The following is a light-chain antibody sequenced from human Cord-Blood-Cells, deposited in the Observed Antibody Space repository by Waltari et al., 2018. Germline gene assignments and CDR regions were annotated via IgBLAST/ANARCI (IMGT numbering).Light chain of an antibody. CDR3: QQRRNWPPYT. Sequence: EIVFTKSPATLSFSPGERATLPCRARQSVSSYLDWYQQKPGQAPKLLNYDASNRATGIPAMFSGSGSATDFTLTISSLQPEDFAVYYCQQRRNWPPYTFGQGTKLEIK. CDR2: DAS. J-gene: IGKJ2*01. CDR1: QSVSSY. V-gene: IGKV3-11*01.